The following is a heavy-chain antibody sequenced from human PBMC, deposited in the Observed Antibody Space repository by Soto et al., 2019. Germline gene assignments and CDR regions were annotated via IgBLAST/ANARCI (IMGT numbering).Heavy chain of an antibody. Sequence: EVKLVESGGGLVKPGGSLRLSCAASGFIFSSYRMNWVRQAPGKGLEWISSISTNSRYISYADSVEGRFTVSRDNSNNSLYLQMGNLRAEDTAVYYFASKQVIGYYYGLDVWGKGTTVTVSS. V-gene: IGHV3-21*01. J-gene: IGHJ6*04. CDR1: GFIFSSYR. CDR3: ASKQVIGYYYGLDV. D-gene: IGHD2-15*01. CDR2: ISTNSRYI.